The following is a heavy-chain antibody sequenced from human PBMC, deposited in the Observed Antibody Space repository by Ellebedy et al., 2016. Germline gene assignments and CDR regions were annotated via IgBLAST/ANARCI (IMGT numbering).Heavy chain of an antibody. V-gene: IGHV3-30*18. Sequence: GGSLRLSCAASGFTFTNFGMHWVRQAPGKGLEWMAVIANDGSYKKYADSVKGRFTVSRDDSKNTLFLQMDSLRPEDTAMYYCAKDSGYWGNYFWGRGTLVTVSS. CDR1: GFTFTNFG. CDR3: AKDSGYWGNYF. J-gene: IGHJ4*02. D-gene: IGHD3-22*01. CDR2: IANDGSYK.